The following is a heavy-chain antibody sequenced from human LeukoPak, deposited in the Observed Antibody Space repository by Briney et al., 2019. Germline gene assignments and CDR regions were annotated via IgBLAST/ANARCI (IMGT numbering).Heavy chain of an antibody. CDR3: ARGIVVVPPGPYYFDY. CDR2: IIPIFGTA. J-gene: IGHJ4*02. Sequence: SVKVSCKASGGTFSSYAISWVRQAPGQGLEWMGGIIPIFGTANYAQKFQGRVTITADESTSTAYMELSSLRSEDTAVYYCARGIVVVPPGPYYFDYWGQGTLVTVSS. D-gene: IGHD2-2*01. V-gene: IGHV1-69*13. CDR1: GGTFSSYA.